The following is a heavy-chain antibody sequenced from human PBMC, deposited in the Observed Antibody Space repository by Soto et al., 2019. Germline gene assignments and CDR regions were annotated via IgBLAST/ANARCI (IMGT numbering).Heavy chain of an antibody. CDR3: AREVLRYFDWLLSSEGNWFDP. CDR2: IKQDGSEK. CDR1: GFTFSSYW. D-gene: IGHD3-9*01. J-gene: IGHJ5*02. V-gene: IGHV3-7*03. Sequence: GSLRLSCAASGFTFSSYWMSWVRQAPGKGLEWVANIKQDGSEKYYVDSVKGRFTISRDNAKNSLYLQMNSLRAEDTAVYYCAREVLRYFDWLLSSEGNWFDPWGQGTLVTVSS.